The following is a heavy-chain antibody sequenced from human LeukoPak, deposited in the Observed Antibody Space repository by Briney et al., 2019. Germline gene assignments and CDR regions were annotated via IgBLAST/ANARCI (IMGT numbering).Heavy chain of an antibody. CDR1: GFIFSNYE. J-gene: IGHJ6*02. CDR2: ISSSGTTI. CDR3: ARIGDNGDYHYPMDI. D-gene: IGHD4-17*01. V-gene: IGHV3-48*03. Sequence: GGSLRLSCAASGFIFSNYEMNWVRQAPGKGLEWVSYISSSGTTIYYADSVKGRFTISRDNAKNSAYVQINSLRAEDTAVYYCARIGDNGDYHYPMDIWGQGTTVTVSS.